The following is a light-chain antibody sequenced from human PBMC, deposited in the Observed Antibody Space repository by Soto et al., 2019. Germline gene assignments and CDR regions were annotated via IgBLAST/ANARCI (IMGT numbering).Light chain of an antibody. CDR3: QYHNMWTGT. V-gene: IGKV3-15*01. CDR1: QTVNSN. CDR2: DAS. J-gene: IGKJ3*01. Sequence: EIVMTQSPATLSVSPGERATLSCRASQTVNSNLAWFQQKPRQAPRLLIFDASTRATGIPARCSGSGSGRKFTLTISSMQSEDVAVYYCQYHNMWTGTFGHGTKVDIK.